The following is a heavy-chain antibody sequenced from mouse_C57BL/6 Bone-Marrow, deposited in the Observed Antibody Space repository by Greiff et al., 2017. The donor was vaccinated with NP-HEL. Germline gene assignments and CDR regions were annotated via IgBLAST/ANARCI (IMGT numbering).Heavy chain of an antibody. D-gene: IGHD2-3*01. CDR2: IHPNSGST. CDR1: GYTFTSYW. Sequence: VQLQQSGAELVKPGASVKLSCKASGYTFTSYWMHWVKQRPGQGLEWIGMIHPNSGSTNYNEKFKSKATLTVDKSSSTAYMQLSSRTSEDSAVYYCARSGAYDGYYVRYVDVWGTGTTVTVSS. CDR3: ARSGAYDGYYVRYVDV. V-gene: IGHV1-64*01. J-gene: IGHJ1*03.